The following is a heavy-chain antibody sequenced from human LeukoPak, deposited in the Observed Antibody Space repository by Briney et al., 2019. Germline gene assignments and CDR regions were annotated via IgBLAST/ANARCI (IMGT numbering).Heavy chain of an antibody. CDR1: GFTFSNYA. Sequence: GGSLGLSCAASGFTFSNYAMSWVRQAPGKGLESVSGSGSGGSTYYADSVKGRFTISRDNSKNTLYLQINSMRAEDTAVYYCAKDFWSGYYPNYWGQGTLVTVSS. D-gene: IGHD3-3*01. J-gene: IGHJ4*02. V-gene: IGHV3-23*01. CDR2: SGSGGST. CDR3: AKDFWSGYYPNY.